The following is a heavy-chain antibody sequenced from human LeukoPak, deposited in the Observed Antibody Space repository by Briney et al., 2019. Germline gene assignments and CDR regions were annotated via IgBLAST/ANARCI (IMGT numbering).Heavy chain of an antibody. CDR1: GFTFSSYS. V-gene: IGHV3-21*01. J-gene: IGHJ4*02. D-gene: IGHD3-16*02. CDR2: ISSSSSYI. CDR3: ARGGDYDYVWGSYRYPFDY. Sequence: GGSLRLSCAASGFTFSSYSMNWVRQAPGKGLEWVSSISSSSSYIYYADSVKGRFTISRDNAKNSLYLQMNSLRAEDTAVYYCARGGDYDYVWGSYRYPFDYWGQGTLVTVSS.